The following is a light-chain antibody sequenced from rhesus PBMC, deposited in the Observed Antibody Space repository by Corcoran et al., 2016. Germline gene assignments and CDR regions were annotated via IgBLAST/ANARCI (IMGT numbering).Light chain of an antibody. J-gene: IGKJ3*01. CDR1: QGITND. V-gene: IGKV1-25*01. Sequence: DIQMTQSPSSLSASVGDRVTITCRASQGITNDLAWYQQKPGETPKLLIYEASSLQSGIPSRFSGSGSGTDFTLTISSLPPEDFATYYCLQHNSYPFTFGPGTKLDIK. CDR3: LQHNSYPFT. CDR2: EAS.